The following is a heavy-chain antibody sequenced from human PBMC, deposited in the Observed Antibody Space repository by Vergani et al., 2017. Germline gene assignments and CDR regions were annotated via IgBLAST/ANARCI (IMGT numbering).Heavy chain of an antibody. V-gene: IGHV1-18*04. D-gene: IGHD3-3*01. CDR1: GYTFTDYY. Sequence: VQLVQSGAEVKKPGATVKISCKVSGYTFTDYYMHWVQQAPGKGLEWMGWISAYNGNTNYAQKLQGRVTMTTDTSTSTAYMELRSLRSDDTAVYYCARVDGDYDFWSGYYTGGWFDPWGQGTLVTVSS. CDR2: ISAYNGNT. J-gene: IGHJ5*02. CDR3: ARVDGDYDFWSGYYTGGWFDP.